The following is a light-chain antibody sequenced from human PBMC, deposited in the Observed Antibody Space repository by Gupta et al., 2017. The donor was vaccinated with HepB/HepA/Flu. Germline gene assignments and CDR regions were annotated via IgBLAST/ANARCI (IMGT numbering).Light chain of an antibody. CDR2: LGS. CDR3: MQAMQTPIT. Sequence: VMPQSPLYLPVTPGEPASISCRSSRSLLSRNGYNYLNWYLQKPGQSPQLLIYLGSNRASGVPDRFSGSGSGTDFTLKISRMEAEDVGVYYCMQAMQTPITFGQGTRLEIK. V-gene: IGKV2-28*01. CDR1: RSLLSRNGYNY. J-gene: IGKJ5*01.